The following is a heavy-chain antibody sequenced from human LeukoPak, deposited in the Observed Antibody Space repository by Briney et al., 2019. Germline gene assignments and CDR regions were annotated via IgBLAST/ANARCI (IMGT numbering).Heavy chain of an antibody. CDR1: GYSFNNYW. J-gene: IGHJ4*02. Sequence: GESLKISCKGSGYSFNNYWIAWLRQMPGKGLEWMGIIYPGDSEIRYSPSFQGQVTISADKSISTAYLQWISLKASDTAMYYCARQPSLTPFDYWGQGTLVTVSS. D-gene: IGHD2-15*01. CDR3: ARQPSLTPFDY. V-gene: IGHV5-51*01. CDR2: IYPGDSEI.